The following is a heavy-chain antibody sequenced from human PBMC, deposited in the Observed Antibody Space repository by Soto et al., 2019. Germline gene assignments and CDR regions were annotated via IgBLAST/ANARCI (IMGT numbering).Heavy chain of an antibody. J-gene: IGHJ4*02. V-gene: IGHV3-7*01. Sequence: PGGSLRLSCAASGFTFSSYWMSWVRQAPGKGLEWVANIKQDGSEKYYVDSVKGRFTISRDNAKNSLYLQMNSLRAEDTAVYYCARDRHGLEPQFFDYWGQGTLVTVSS. CDR3: ARDRHGLEPQFFDY. CDR2: IKQDGSEK. D-gene: IGHD1-1*01. CDR1: GFTFSSYW.